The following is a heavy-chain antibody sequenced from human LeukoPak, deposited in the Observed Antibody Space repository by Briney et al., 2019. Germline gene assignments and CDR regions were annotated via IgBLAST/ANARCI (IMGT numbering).Heavy chain of an antibody. D-gene: IGHD3-3*01. CDR2: ISGSGGST. J-gene: IGHJ4*02. CDR3: AKGYRFLEWLQDY. V-gene: IGHV3-23*01. Sequence: PGASLRLSCAASGFTFSSYAMSWDRQAPGKGLEWVSAISGSGGSTYYADSVKGRFTISRDNSKNTLYLQMNSLRAEDTVVYYCAKGYRFLEWLQDYWGQGTLVTVSS. CDR1: GFTFSSYA.